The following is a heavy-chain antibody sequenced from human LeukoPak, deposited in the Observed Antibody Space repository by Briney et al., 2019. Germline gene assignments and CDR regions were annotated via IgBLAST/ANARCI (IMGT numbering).Heavy chain of an antibody. V-gene: IGHV1-2*02. Sequence: ASVKVSCKASGYTFTGYYMHWVRQAPGQGLEWMGWINPNSGGTNYAQKFQGRVTMTRDTSISTAYMELSRLRSDDTAVYYCARDLRRPTGTTGIGYWGQGTLVTVSS. D-gene: IGHD1-1*01. CDR3: ARDLRRPTGTTGIGY. J-gene: IGHJ4*02. CDR1: GYTFTGYY. CDR2: INPNSGGT.